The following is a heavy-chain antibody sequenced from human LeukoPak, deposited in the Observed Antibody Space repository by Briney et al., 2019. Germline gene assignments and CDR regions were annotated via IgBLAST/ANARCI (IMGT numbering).Heavy chain of an antibody. J-gene: IGHJ5*02. CDR1: GGSFSGYY. Sequence: SETLSLTCAVYGGSFSGYYWSWIRQPPGKGLEWIGEINHSGSTNYNPSLKSRVTISVDKSKNQFSLKLSSVTAADTAVYYCARDRYGGILTGNNWFDPWGQGTLVTVSS. D-gene: IGHD3-9*01. CDR3: ARDRYGGILTGNNWFDP. V-gene: IGHV4-34*01. CDR2: INHSGST.